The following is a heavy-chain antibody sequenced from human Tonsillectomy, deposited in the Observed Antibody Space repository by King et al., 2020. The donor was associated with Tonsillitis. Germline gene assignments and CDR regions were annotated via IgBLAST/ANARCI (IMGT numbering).Heavy chain of an antibody. CDR1: GGSISSTDHF. Sequence: QLQESGPGVVKPSETLSLTCTVSGGSISSTDHFWAWIRQPPGKGLEWIGYMSSSGTIFYNPSLKIRITISGGTSGNRFSLKLTSVTAADTAVYFCARYVSGSFDYWGQGALVTVSS. CDR3: ARYVSGSFDY. CDR2: MSSSGTI. D-gene: IGHD1-26*01. J-gene: IGHJ4*02. V-gene: IGHV4-39*01.